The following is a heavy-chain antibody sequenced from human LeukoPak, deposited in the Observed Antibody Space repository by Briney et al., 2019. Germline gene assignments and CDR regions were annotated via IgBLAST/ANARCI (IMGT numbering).Heavy chain of an antibody. J-gene: IGHJ4*02. CDR3: ARTYSTFRGDFDY. D-gene: IGHD4-11*01. V-gene: IGHV3-7*01. CDR1: GFTFSSYW. Sequence: GGSLRLSCAASGFTFSSYWMSWVRQAPGKGLEWVANIKQDGSEKYYVDSVKGRFTISRDNAKNSLYLQMNSLRAEDTAVYYCARTYSTFRGDFDYWGQGTLVTVSS. CDR2: IKQDGSEK.